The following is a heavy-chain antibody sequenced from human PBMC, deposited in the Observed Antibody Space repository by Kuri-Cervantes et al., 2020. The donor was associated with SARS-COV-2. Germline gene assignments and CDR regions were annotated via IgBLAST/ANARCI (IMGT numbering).Heavy chain of an antibody. CDR2: IYYSGST. D-gene: IGHD6-6*01. V-gene: IGHV4-30-4*08. Sequence: SETLSLTCTVSGGSISSGDYYWSWIRQPPGKGLEWIGYIYYSGSTYYNPSLKSRVIISVDTSKNQFSLKLSSVTAADTAVYYCARVRSSSPGPLDYWGQGTLVTVSS. J-gene: IGHJ4*02. CDR3: ARVRSSSPGPLDY. CDR1: GGSISSGDYY.